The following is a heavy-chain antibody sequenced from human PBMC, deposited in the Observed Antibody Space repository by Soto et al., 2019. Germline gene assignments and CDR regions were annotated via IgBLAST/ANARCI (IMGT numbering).Heavy chain of an antibody. CDR1: GFTFSSYA. CDR2: ISGSGGST. V-gene: IGHV3-23*01. J-gene: IGHJ3*02. CDR3: AKDNYYDSSGYRPDDAFDI. D-gene: IGHD3-22*01. Sequence: VRLSCAASGFTFSSYAMSWVRQAPGKGLEWVSAISGSGGSTYYADSVKGRFTISRDNSKNTLYLQMNSLRAEDTAVYYCAKDNYYDSSGYRPDDAFDIWGQGTMVTVSS.